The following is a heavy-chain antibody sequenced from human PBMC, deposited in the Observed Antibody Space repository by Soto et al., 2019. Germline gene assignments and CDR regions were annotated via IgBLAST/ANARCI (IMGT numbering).Heavy chain of an antibody. CDR3: TTDRNYDVWSTYYYYAMDV. CDR1: GFSFNKAW. D-gene: IGHD3-3*01. Sequence: EVQLVESGGGLVNRGGSLRLSCAASGFSFNKAWMNWVRQAPGKGLEWVGRIKSESDGGTIDYAAGVQDRFTISRDDSRATLYLQMNSLKTEDTAVYYCTTDRNYDVWSTYYYYAMDVWGQGTTVTVSS. CDR2: IKSESDGGTI. J-gene: IGHJ6*02. V-gene: IGHV3-15*07.